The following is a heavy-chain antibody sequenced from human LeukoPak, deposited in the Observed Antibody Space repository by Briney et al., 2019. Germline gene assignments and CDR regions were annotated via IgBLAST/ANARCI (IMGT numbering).Heavy chain of an antibody. V-gene: IGHV4-4*07. Sequence: SETLSLTCTVSGGSISSYFWSWLRQPAGEGLEWFGRIYTSGSINYSPSLKSRVTMSVDTSKNQFSLKLSSVTAADTAVYYCARGGYERAFDIWGQGTVLTVSS. CDR1: GGSISSYF. CDR3: ARGGYERAFDI. CDR2: IYTSGSI. D-gene: IGHD3-3*01. J-gene: IGHJ3*02.